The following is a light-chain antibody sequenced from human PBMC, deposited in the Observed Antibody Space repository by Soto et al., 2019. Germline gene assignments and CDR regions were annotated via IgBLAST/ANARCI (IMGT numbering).Light chain of an antibody. V-gene: IGLV2-14*03. J-gene: IGLJ2*01. CDR3: CSYTTSSTVL. CDR2: DVS. Sequence: QSVLTQPASVSGSPGQSITISCTGTSSDVGGYNYVSWYQQHPGKAPKLMIYDVSNRPSGVSNRCSGSKSGNTASLTISGLQAEDEADYYCCSYTTSSTVLFGGGTKLTVL. CDR1: SSDVGGYNY.